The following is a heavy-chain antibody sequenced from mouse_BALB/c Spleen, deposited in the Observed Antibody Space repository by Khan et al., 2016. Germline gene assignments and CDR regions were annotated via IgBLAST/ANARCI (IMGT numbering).Heavy chain of an antibody. CDR3: ASLHYYGGFAY. Sequence: EVKLLESGGGLVQPGGSLKLSCAASGFDISRSWMSWVRQAPGQGLEWIGEINPDSSTINYTPSLKDKFIISRDNSKNTLYLQISKVRSEDTALYYCASLHYYGGFAYWGQGTLVTVSA. CDR2: INPDSSTI. D-gene: IGHD1-2*01. CDR1: GFDISRSW. J-gene: IGHJ3*01. V-gene: IGHV4-1*02.